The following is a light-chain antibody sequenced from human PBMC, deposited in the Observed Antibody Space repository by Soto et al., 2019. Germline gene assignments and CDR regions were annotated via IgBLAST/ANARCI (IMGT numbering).Light chain of an antibody. V-gene: IGKV3-15*01. Sequence: EIVVTKSAAALSVSPGERATLSCRASQSVSSNLAWYQQKPVQAPRLLIYVASTRAPGIPARFSGSGSGTEFTLTISSLQSEDFAVYYCQQYNTWPLTFGQAAKWIS. CDR1: QSVSSN. J-gene: IGKJ1*01. CDR3: QQYNTWPLT. CDR2: VAS.